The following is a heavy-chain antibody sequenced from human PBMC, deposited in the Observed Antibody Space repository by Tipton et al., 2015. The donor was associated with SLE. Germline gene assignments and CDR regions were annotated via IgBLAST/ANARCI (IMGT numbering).Heavy chain of an antibody. CDR2: IYYSGST. V-gene: IGHV4-39*07. J-gene: IGHJ5*02. CDR3: ARDSSAHYGSEFDP. Sequence: TLSLTCSVSGVSVASTDFSWVWIRQPPGEGLESIGSIYYSGSTSYNPSLRSRVTISVDTSTNQISLRLNSVTAADTAVYWCARDSSAHYGSEFDPWGQGTQVSVSS. D-gene: IGHD3-10*01. CDR1: GVSVASTDFS.